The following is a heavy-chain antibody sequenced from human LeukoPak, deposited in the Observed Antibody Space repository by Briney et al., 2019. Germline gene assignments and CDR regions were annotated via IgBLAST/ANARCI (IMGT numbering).Heavy chain of an antibody. V-gene: IGHV1-2*02. CDR2: ISPYNGGT. CDR3: ARDPRYYDFWGGYYNEDYYYYYMDV. J-gene: IGHJ6*03. CDR1: GYTFSGYY. Sequence: ASVKVSCKASGYTFSGYYIHWVRRTPGQGLEWTGWISPYNGGTNYAQNFQGRITMTRDTSITTAYMELSRLRSDDTAVYYCARDPRYYDFWGGYYNEDYYYYYMDVWGKGTTVTVSS. D-gene: IGHD3-3*01.